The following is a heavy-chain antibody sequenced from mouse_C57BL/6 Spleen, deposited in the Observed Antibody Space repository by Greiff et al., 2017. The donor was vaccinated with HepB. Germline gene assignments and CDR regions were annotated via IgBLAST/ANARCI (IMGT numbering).Heavy chain of an antibody. CDR3: ARLRDYDGYFDV. D-gene: IGHD2-4*01. Sequence: QVQLQQPGAELVRPWSSVKLSFNASCYPFPSYWMHLVKQRPLQGLEWIGNIDPSDSETHYNQKFKDTATLTVDKSSSTAYMQLSSLTSEDSAVYYCARLRDYDGYFDVWGTGTTVTVSS. V-gene: IGHV1-52*01. CDR2: IDPSDSET. J-gene: IGHJ1*03. CDR1: CYPFPSYW.